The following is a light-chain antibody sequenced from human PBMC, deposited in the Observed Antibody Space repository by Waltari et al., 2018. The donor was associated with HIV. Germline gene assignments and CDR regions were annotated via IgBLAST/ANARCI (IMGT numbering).Light chain of an antibody. V-gene: IGKV4-1*01. J-gene: IGKJ1*01. Sequence: IVLPPFTDSLAVALGERTAITSKTSHTVLYSSNNKNYLSWSQQRTGKPPKLVIYWASTREAGVPDRFSGSGSGTDFTLTVSSLQAEDVAVYYCQQYYSNPWPFGQGTKVEIK. CDR3: QQYYSNPWP. CDR2: WAS. CDR1: HTVLYSSNNKNY.